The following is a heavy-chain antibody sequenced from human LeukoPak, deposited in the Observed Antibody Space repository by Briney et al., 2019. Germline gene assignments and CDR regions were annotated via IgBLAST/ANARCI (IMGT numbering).Heavy chain of an antibody. J-gene: IGHJ5*02. CDR3: AKGGSRFDP. V-gene: IGHV3-7*03. CDR2: INHNGNVN. CDR1: GFTFSSYW. Sequence: GGSLRLSCAASGFTFSSYWMNWARQAPGKGLEWVASINHNGNVNYYVDSVKGRFTISRDNSKNTLYLQMNSLRAEDTAVYYCAKGGSRFDPWGQGTLVTVSS.